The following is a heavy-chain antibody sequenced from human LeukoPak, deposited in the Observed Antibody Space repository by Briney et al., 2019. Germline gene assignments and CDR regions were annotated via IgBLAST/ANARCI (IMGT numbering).Heavy chain of an antibody. J-gene: IGHJ5*02. Sequence: ASVKVSCKASGGTFSSYAISWVRQAPGQGLEWMGRIIPIFGIANYAQKFQGRVTTTADKSTSTAYMELSSLRSEDTAVYYCARAVVVPAANDWFDPWGQGTLVTVSS. V-gene: IGHV1-69*04. CDR2: IIPIFGIA. D-gene: IGHD2-2*01. CDR1: GGTFSSYA. CDR3: ARAVVVPAANDWFDP.